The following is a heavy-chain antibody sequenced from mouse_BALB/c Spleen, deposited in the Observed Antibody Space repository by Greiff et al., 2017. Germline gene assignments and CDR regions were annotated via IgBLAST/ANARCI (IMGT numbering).Heavy chain of an antibody. Sequence: EVQGVESGPGLVKPSQSLSLTCTVTGYSITSDYAWNWIRQFPGNKLEWMGYISYSGSTSYNPSLKSRISITRDTSKNQFFLQLNSVTTEDTATYYCARRGGNYLYYYAMDYWGQGTSVTVSS. V-gene: IGHV3-2*02. CDR2: ISYSGST. J-gene: IGHJ4*01. D-gene: IGHD2-1*01. CDR1: GYSITSDYA. CDR3: ARRGGNYLYYYAMDY.